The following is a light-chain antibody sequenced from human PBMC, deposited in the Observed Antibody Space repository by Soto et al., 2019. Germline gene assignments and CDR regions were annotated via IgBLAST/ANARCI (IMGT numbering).Light chain of an antibody. V-gene: IGKV1-5*01. CDR1: QTISSW. CDR3: QQYHTSPIT. J-gene: IGKJ5*01. Sequence: DIQMTQSPSTLSASVGDRVPITCRASQTISSWLAWYQQKPGKAPNLLIYDASTLERGVPSRFSGTGSGTEFTLTIDSLQPDDFATYYCQQYHTSPITFGQGTRVEIK. CDR2: DAS.